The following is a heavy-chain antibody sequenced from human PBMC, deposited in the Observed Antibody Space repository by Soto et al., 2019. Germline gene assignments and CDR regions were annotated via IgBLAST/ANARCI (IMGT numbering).Heavy chain of an antibody. V-gene: IGHV3-7*04. CDR1: GFTFSSNW. CDR3: ASEYCSGGTCYYYGMDV. Sequence: GGSLRLSCVGSGFTFSSNWMTWVRQAPGKGLEWVGNIRQDGSEKNYVDSVKGRFTISRDNAKNSLYLQMNSLRAEDTAVYYCASEYCSGGTCYYYGMDVWGQGATVTVSS. J-gene: IGHJ6*02. CDR2: IRQDGSEK. D-gene: IGHD2-15*01.